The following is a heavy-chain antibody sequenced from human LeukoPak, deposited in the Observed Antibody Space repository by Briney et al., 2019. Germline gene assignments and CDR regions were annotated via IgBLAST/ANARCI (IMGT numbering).Heavy chain of an antibody. J-gene: IGHJ6*03. D-gene: IGHD2-2*01. CDR2: IYYSGST. V-gene: IGHV4-39*01. CDR1: GGSISSSSYY. Sequence: SETLSLTCTVSGGSISSSSYYWGWIRQPPGKGLEWIGSIYYSGSTYYNPSLKSRVTISVDTSKNQFSLKLSSVTAADTAVYYCARASIVVVPPRAYYYYMDVWGKGTTVTVSS. CDR3: ARASIVVVPPRAYYYYMDV.